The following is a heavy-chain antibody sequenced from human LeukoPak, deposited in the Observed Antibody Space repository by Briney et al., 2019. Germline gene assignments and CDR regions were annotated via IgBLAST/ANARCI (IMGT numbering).Heavy chain of an antibody. J-gene: IGHJ5*02. Sequence: GGSLRLSCGASGLTFSTYSMNWVRQAPGKGLEWVSYISSDSGTIYYADSVKGRFTISRDNAKNSLYLQMNSLRAEDTAVYYCARAAQTGFDPWGQGTLVTVSS. CDR2: ISSDSGTI. CDR1: GLTFSTYS. CDR3: ARAAQTGFDP. V-gene: IGHV3-48*01. D-gene: IGHD2-15*01.